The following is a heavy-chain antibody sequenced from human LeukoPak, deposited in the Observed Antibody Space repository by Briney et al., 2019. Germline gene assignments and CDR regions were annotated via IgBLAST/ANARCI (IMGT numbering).Heavy chain of an antibody. CDR1: GGSVRRGNYY. V-gene: IGHV4-61*02. CDR2: IYTSGTT. Sequence: PSETLSLTCTVSGGSVRRGNYYWTWIRQPAGSGLEWIGRIYTSGTTDYNPSLRTRVTISVDASRNQFSLNLSSVTAADTAVYYCARDGYCSSTSCYDAFDIWGQGTMVTVSS. CDR3: ARDGYCSSTSCYDAFDI. J-gene: IGHJ3*02. D-gene: IGHD2-2*03.